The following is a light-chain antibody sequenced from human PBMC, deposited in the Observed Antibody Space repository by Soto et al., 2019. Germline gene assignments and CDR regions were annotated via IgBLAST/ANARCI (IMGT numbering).Light chain of an antibody. CDR3: CSYAGSYWV. CDR1: SSDVGGYNY. CDR2: DVT. J-gene: IGLJ3*02. V-gene: IGLV2-11*01. Sequence: QSALTQPRSVSGSPGQSVTISCTGSSSDVGGYNYVSWYQQHPGKAPKLVIYDVTQRPSGVPDRFSGSKSGNTASLTISGLQAEDEADYYCCSYAGSYWVFGGGTQLTVL.